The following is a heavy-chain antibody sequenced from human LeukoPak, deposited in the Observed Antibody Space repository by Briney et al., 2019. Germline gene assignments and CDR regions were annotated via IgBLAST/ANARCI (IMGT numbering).Heavy chain of an antibody. Sequence: HPGGSLRLSCAASGFTFRTYAIHWVRQAPGKGLEWVAAISYDGVDKDYADSVKGRFTISRDNSENTVYLQMNSLRVEDTAVYYCAKDIDWLAFEDWGQGTLVTVSS. D-gene: IGHD6-19*01. CDR3: AKDIDWLAFED. CDR1: GFTFRTYA. CDR2: ISYDGVDK. J-gene: IGHJ4*02. V-gene: IGHV3-30*04.